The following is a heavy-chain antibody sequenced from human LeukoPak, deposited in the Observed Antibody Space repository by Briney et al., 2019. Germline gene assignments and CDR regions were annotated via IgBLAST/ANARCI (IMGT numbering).Heavy chain of an antibody. Sequence: GGSLRLSCAASGFTFSSYAMHWVRQAPGKGLEWVAVISYDGNNKYYADSVKGRFTIARDNSKNTLYLQMNSLRAEDTALYYCATLPTWGQGTLVTVSS. CDR2: ISYDGNNK. CDR1: GFTFSSYA. J-gene: IGHJ4*02. V-gene: IGHV3-30-3*01. D-gene: IGHD4-17*01. CDR3: ATLPT.